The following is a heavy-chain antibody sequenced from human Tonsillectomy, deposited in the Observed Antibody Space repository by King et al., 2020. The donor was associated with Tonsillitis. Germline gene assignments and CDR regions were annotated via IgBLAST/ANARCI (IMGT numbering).Heavy chain of an antibody. CDR3: ARRSGMVRQVAYWYLDL. CDR2: INHSGST. CDR1: GGSFSDYY. V-gene: IGHV4-34*01. J-gene: IGHJ2*01. D-gene: IGHD3-10*01. Sequence: VQLQQWGAGLLKPSETLSLTCAVYGGSFSDYYWSWIRQPPGKGLEWIGDINHSGSTNYNPSLKSRVTISVDTSKNQFSLKLSSVTAADTAVYYCARRSGMVRQVAYWYLDLWGRGTLVTVSS.